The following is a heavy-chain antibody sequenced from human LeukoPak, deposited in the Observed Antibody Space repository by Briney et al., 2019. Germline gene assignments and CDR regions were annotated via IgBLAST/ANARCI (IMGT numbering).Heavy chain of an antibody. D-gene: IGHD3-3*01. V-gene: IGHV3-21*04. CDR3: AKAELGVDTFFDY. Sequence: PGGSLRLSCAASGFTFSTSAMNWVRQDPGKGREWVSSINNVRSHIYYADSVRGRFTISRDNSKKTLFLQMNRLRAEDTAFYYCAKAELGVDTFFDYWGQGTLVTVSS. J-gene: IGHJ4*02. CDR2: INNVRSHI. CDR1: GFTFSTSA.